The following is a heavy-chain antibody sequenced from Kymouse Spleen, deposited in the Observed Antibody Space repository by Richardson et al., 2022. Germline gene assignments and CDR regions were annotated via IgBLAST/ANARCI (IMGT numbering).Heavy chain of an antibody. V-gene: IGHV4-34*01. Sequence: QVQLQQWGAGLLKPSETLSLTCAVYGGSFSGYYWSWIRQPPGKGLEWIGEINHSGSTNYNPSLKSRVTISVDTSKNQFSLKLSSVTAADTAVYYCARRGITGTLNWFDPWGQGTLVTVSS. CDR3: ARRGITGTLNWFDP. CDR2: INHSGST. CDR1: GGSFSGYY. J-gene: IGHJ5*02. D-gene: IGHD1-7*01.